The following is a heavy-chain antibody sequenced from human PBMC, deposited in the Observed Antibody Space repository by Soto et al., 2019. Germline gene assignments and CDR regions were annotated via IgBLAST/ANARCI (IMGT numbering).Heavy chain of an antibody. J-gene: IGHJ4*02. CDR2: IKSKTDGGTT. V-gene: IGHV3-15*07. CDR1: GFTFSNAW. D-gene: IGHD2-2*01. Sequence: GRSLRLSCIASGFTFSNAWMNWVRQAPGKGLEWVGRIKSKTDGGTTEYAAPVKGRFTISRDDSKNTLYLQINSLKTEDTAVYYCATVSLETTRCQPRCLWSLADWGQGALVTVSS. CDR3: ATVSLETTRCQPRCLWSLAD.